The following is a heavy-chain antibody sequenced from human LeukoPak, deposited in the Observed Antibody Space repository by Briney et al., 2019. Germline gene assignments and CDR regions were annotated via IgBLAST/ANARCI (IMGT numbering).Heavy chain of an antibody. CDR3: ARESHYYDSSGYQGMDY. J-gene: IGHJ4*02. CDR1: GYTFTSYG. Sequence: ASVKVSCTASGYTFTSYGISWVRQAPGQGLEWMGWISAYNGNTNYAQKLQGRVTMTTDTSTSTAYMELRSLRSDDTAVYYCARESHYYDSSGYQGMDYWGQGTLVTASS. V-gene: IGHV1-18*01. D-gene: IGHD3-22*01. CDR2: ISAYNGNT.